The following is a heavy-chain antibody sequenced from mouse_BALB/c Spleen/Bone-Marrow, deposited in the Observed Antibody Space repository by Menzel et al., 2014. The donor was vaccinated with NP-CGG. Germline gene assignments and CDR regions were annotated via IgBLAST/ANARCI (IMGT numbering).Heavy chain of an antibody. Sequence: VQLQQSGAELVKPGAPVRLSCKASGYTFTSYYMYWVKQRPGQGLEWIGEINPSNGGTNFNEKFKSKATLTVDKSSSTAYMQLSSLTFEDSAIYYCTRPYYGYVGYAYWGQGTQVTVSA. V-gene: IGHV1S81*02. J-gene: IGHJ3*01. CDR1: GYTFTSYY. CDR3: TRPYYGYVGYAY. CDR2: INPSNGGT. D-gene: IGHD1-2*01.